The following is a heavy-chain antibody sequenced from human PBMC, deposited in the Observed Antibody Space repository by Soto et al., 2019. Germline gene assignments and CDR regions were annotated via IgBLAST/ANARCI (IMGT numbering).Heavy chain of an antibody. CDR2: IYYSGST. V-gene: IGHV4-59*01. J-gene: IGHJ6*02. CDR1: GGSISSYY. Sequence: TLSLTCTVSGGSISSYYWSWIRQPPGKGLEWIGYIYYSGSTNYNPSLKSRVTISVDTSKNQFSLKLSSVTAADTAVYYCARDSVGSTGYYGMDVWGQGTTVTVSS. CDR3: ARDSVGSTGYYGMDV. D-gene: IGHD2-2*01.